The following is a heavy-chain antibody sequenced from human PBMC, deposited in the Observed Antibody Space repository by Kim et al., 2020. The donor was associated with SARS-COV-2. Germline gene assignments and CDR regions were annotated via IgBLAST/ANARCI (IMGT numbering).Heavy chain of an antibody. CDR1: GFTFSSYA. Sequence: GGSLRLSCAASGFTFSSYAMHWVRQAPGKGLEWVAVISYDGSNKYYADSVKGRFTISRDNSKNTLYLQMNSLRAEDTAVYYCARPFGGLWFGELFVWGQGTLVTVSS. J-gene: IGHJ4*02. CDR3: ARPFGGLWFGELFV. V-gene: IGHV3-30*04. CDR2: ISYDGSNK. D-gene: IGHD3-10*01.